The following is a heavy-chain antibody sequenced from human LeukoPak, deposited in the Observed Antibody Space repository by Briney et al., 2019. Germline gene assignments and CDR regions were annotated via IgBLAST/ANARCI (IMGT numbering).Heavy chain of an antibody. D-gene: IGHD3-22*01. Sequence: GGSLRLSCAASGFTFSSHWMHWVRQAPGKGLVWVSRINSDGSSISYADSVKGRFTISRDNAKNSLYLQMNSLRDEDTAVYYCARAITMIVVAIGCWGQGTLVTVSS. V-gene: IGHV3-74*01. CDR1: GFTFSSHW. CDR2: INSDGSSI. CDR3: ARAITMIVVAIGC. J-gene: IGHJ4*02.